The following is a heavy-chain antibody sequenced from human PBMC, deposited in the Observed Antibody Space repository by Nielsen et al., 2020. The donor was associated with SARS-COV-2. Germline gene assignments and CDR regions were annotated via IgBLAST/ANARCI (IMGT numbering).Heavy chain of an antibody. Sequence: GESLKISCAASGFTFSSYWMSWVRQAPGKGLEWVSAISGSGGSTYYADSVKGRFTISRDNSKNTLYLQMNSLRAEDTAVYYCAKERADFDYWGQGTLVTVSS. CDR3: AKERADFDY. V-gene: IGHV3-23*01. J-gene: IGHJ4*02. CDR1: GFTFSSYW. CDR2: ISGSGGST.